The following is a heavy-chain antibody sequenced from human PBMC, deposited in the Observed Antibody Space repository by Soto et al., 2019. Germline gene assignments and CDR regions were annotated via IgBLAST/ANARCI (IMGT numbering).Heavy chain of an antibody. CDR3: ARDGGARIWFDH. CDR1: GFTLSSYS. D-gene: IGHD3-10*01. CDR2: ISSRSSTI. Sequence: EVQLVESGGGLVQPGGSLRLSCAASGFTLSSYSMNWVRQAPGKGREWVSYISSRSSTIYYADSVKGRFTISRDNAKKSMYLQMNSLRDDDTAVYYCARDGGARIWFDHWGQGTLVTVSS. J-gene: IGHJ5*02. V-gene: IGHV3-48*02.